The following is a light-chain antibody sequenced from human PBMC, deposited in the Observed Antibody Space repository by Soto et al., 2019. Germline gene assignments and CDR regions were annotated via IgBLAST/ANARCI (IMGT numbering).Light chain of an antibody. CDR1: QSVSSY. V-gene: IGKV3-11*01. J-gene: IGKJ1*01. Sequence: EIVLTHSPAALSFSPLQIATLSSSSSQSVSSYLAWYQQKPGQAPRLLIYDAFNRATGVPARFSGSGSGTDFTLTISSLEPEDFAMYYCQKYGSSPRKFGQGTKVDIK. CDR2: DAF. CDR3: QKYGSSPRK.